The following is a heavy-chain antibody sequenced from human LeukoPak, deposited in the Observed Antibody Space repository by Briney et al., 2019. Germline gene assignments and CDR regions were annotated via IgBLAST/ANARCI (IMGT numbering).Heavy chain of an antibody. CDR2: IYHSGST. Sequence: SETLSLTCAVSGGSISSGGYSWSWIRQPPGKGLEWIGYIYHSGSTYYNPSLKSRVTISVDRSKNQFSLKLSSVTAADTAVYYCARVVPPYYYDSSGYMFDYWGQGTLVTVSS. V-gene: IGHV4-30-2*01. CDR1: GGSISSGGYS. D-gene: IGHD3-22*01. J-gene: IGHJ4*02. CDR3: ARVVPPYYYDSSGYMFDY.